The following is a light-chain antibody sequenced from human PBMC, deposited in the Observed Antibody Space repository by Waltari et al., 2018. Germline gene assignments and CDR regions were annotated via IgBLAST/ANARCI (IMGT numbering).Light chain of an antibody. Sequence: DGQMTQYTSTLSASLGDRVTITCRARQSASNRLAWYQQKPGKAPKVLIYKASNLEIGVPSRFSGSGSGTEFTLTIRSLQPDDVATYYCQQYSSYPRTFGQGTKVEIK. J-gene: IGKJ1*01. CDR1: QSASNR. V-gene: IGKV1-5*03. CDR2: KAS. CDR3: QQYSSYPRT.